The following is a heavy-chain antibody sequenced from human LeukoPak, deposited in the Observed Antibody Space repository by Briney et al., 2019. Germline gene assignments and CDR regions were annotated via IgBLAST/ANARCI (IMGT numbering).Heavy chain of an antibody. CDR3: ARGLDSTSIDY. Sequence: GGSLRPSCAASGFSFGTYSMTWVRQAPGKGLECVSFISSTSANIYYVDSVKGRFTISRDNAKNSLYLQMNSLRVEDMAVYYCARGLDSTSIDYWGQGTLVTVSS. J-gene: IGHJ4*02. D-gene: IGHD2/OR15-2a*01. V-gene: IGHV3-21*01. CDR2: ISSTSANI. CDR1: GFSFGTYS.